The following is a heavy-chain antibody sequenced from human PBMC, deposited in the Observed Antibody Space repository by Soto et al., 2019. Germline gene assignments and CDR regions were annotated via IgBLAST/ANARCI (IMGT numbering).Heavy chain of an antibody. V-gene: IGHV3-23*01. Sequence: GGSLRLSCAASGFTFSSYAMRWVRQAPGKGLEWVSGISGSGGSTDYADSVKGRFTISRDNSKNTLYLQMNSLRAEDTAVYYCAPYLEASDYNYDMDVWGQGTTVTVSS. J-gene: IGHJ6*02. CDR1: GFTFSSYA. D-gene: IGHD1-1*01. CDR2: ISGSGGST. CDR3: APYLEASDYNYDMDV.